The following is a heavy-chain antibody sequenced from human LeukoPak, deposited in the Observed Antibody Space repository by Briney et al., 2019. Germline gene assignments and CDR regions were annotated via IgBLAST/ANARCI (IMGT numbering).Heavy chain of an antibody. V-gene: IGHV4-59*01. CDR3: ARGLENSHYYATWGAPPFDP. CDR1: GASINFYY. CDR2: IHYTGAT. J-gene: IGHJ5*02. Sequence: PSETPSLTCTVSGASINFYYWGWIRQLPGQGLEWIGYIHYTGATHYNPSLKTRVNISLDTSKRQFSLKVSSVTAADTAIYYCARGLENSHYYATWGAPPFDPWGQGTLVTVSS. D-gene: IGHD7-27*01.